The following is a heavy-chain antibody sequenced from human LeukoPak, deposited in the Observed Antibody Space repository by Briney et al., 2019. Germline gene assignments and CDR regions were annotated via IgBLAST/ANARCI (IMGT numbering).Heavy chain of an antibody. V-gene: IGHV3-23*01. D-gene: IGHD3-10*01. CDR3: AKERGYYGSGSYVDY. CDR1: GFTFSSYA. CDR2: ISGSGGST. Sequence: GGSLRLSCAASGFTFSSYAMSWVRQAPGKGLEWVSAISGSGGSTYYADSVKGRFTISRDNSKNTLYLQMNSLRAEGTAVYYCAKERGYYGSGSYVDYWGQGTLVTVSS. J-gene: IGHJ4*02.